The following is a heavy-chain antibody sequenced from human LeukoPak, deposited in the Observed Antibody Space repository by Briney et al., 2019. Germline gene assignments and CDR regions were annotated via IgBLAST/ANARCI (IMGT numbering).Heavy chain of an antibody. CDR2: ISSNGNT. CDR1: GFTFSTYG. V-gene: IGHV3-64*01. J-gene: IGHJ6*03. D-gene: IGHD2-15*01. CDR3: ARARVAAKSGYMDV. Sequence: PGGSLRLSCAASGFTFSTYGMYWVRQAPGKGLEDVSSISSNGNTYYTNSVTGRCTIYRDSTKNTRYIQMGSLRDEHLAVYYCARARVAAKSGYMDVWGTGTTVTISS.